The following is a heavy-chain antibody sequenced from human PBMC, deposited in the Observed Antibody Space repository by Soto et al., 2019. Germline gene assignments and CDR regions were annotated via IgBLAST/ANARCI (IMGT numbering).Heavy chain of an antibody. J-gene: IGHJ6*02. CDR1: GGSFSGYY. CDR2: INHSGST. Sequence: PSETLSLTCAVYGGSFSGYYWSWIRQPPGKGLEWIGEINHSGSTNYNPSLKSRVTISVDTSKNQFSLKLSSVTAADTAVYYCARAGEYYGDYYYYGMDVWGQGTTVTVSS. CDR3: ARAGEYYGDYYYYGMDV. D-gene: IGHD3-10*01. V-gene: IGHV4-34*01.